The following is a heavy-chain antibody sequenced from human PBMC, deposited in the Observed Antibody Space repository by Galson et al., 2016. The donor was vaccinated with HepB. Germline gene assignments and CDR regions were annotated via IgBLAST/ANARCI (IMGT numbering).Heavy chain of an antibody. V-gene: IGHV4-59*01. CDR3: ARDRLGFYYYYMDV. CDR2: AYYGGTT. J-gene: IGHJ6*03. CDR1: GDSISGYY. D-gene: IGHD4-17*01. Sequence: ETLSLTCTVSGDSISGYYWSWIRQAPGKGLEWIGCAYYGGTTNYNPSLESRLTISVDTSKNQFSLNLRSVTAADTAVYYCARDRLGFYYYYMDVWGKGTTVTVSS.